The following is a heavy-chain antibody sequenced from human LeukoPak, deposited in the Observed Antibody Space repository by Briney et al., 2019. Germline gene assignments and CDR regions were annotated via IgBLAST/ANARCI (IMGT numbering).Heavy chain of an antibody. Sequence: GGSLRLSCAASGFTFSNYWMSWVRQSPGRGLEWVANIDQDGSTEYYVDSVGGRFTVSRDNAKNSVYLQIDSLRAEDTAVYYCARADNYGSILDYWGRGTLVTVSS. CDR2: IDQDGSTE. CDR1: GFTFSNYW. J-gene: IGHJ4*02. CDR3: ARADNYGSILDY. D-gene: IGHD3-10*01. V-gene: IGHV3-7*04.